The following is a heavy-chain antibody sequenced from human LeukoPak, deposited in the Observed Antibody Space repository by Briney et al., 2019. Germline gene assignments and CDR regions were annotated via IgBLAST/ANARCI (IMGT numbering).Heavy chain of an antibody. Sequence: PGGSLRLSCAASGFTFSDYYMSWIRQAPGKGLEWVSSISSSSSYIYYADSVKGRFTISRDNAKNSLYLQMNSLRAEDTAVYYCARAGSKYSGYELCDYWGQGTLVTVSS. J-gene: IGHJ4*02. D-gene: IGHD5-12*01. CDR2: ISSSSSYI. V-gene: IGHV3-11*01. CDR1: GFTFSDYY. CDR3: ARAGSKYSGYELCDY.